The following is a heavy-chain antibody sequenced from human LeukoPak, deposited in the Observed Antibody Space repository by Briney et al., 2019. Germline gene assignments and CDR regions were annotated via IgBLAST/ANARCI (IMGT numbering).Heavy chain of an antibody. Sequence: TSETLSLTCTVSGYSISSGYYWGWIRQPPGKGLEWIGSIYHSGSTYYNPSLKSRVTISVDTSKNQFSLKVTSVTAADTAVYYCARDYSSSSWMEAFEIWGPGTKVTVSS. CDR2: IYHSGST. J-gene: IGHJ3*02. CDR3: ARDYSSSSWMEAFEI. CDR1: GYSISSGYY. D-gene: IGHD4-11*01. V-gene: IGHV4-38-2*02.